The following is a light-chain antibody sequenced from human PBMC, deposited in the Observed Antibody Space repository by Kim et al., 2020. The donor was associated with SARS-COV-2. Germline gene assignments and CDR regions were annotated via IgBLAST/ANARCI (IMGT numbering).Light chain of an antibody. CDR2: QDS. Sequence: SYELTQPPSVSVSPGQTASITCSGHKLGDKYACWYQQKPGQSPMLVISQDSKRPSGIPERFSGSNSGNTATLTISGTQAMDEADYYCQAWDSGTWVFGGGTQLTVL. CDR1: KLGDKY. J-gene: IGLJ3*02. CDR3: QAWDSGTWV. V-gene: IGLV3-1*01.